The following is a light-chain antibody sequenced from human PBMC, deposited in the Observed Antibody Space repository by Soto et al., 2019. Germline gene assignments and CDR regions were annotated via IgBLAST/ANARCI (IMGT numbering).Light chain of an antibody. V-gene: IGKV1-5*03. CDR3: QHYNPDSLTWT. CDR1: QTISGW. CDR2: RTS. J-gene: IGKJ1*01. Sequence: DIQMTQSPSTLSASVGDTVTITCRASQTISGWLAWYQRKPGKAPKLLIYRTSTLENGVPSRFSGSGSGTEFTLSISSLQSDDSATYWCQHYNPDSLTWTFGQGTRVEIK.